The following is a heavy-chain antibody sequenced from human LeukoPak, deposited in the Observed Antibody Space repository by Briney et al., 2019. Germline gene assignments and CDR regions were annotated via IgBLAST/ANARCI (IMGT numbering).Heavy chain of an antibody. CDR3: ATHYGSGSYDGD. D-gene: IGHD3-10*01. V-gene: IGHV4-59*01. J-gene: IGHJ4*02. CDR2: IYYSGST. Sequence: SETLSLTCTVSGGSISSYYWSWIRQPPGKGLEWIGYIYYSGSTNYNPSLKSRVTISVDTSKNQFFLKLSSVTAADTAVYYCATHYGSGSYDGDWGQGTLVTVSS. CDR1: GGSISSYY.